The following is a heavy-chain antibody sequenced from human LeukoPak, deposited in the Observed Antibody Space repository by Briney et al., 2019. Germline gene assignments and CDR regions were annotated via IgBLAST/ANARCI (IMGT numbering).Heavy chain of an antibody. CDR3: AKAVAGAYFDY. CDR2: ISGSGGST. CDR1: GFTFSSYA. D-gene: IGHD6-19*01. J-gene: IGHJ4*02. V-gene: IGHV3-23*01. Sequence: GGSLRLSCAASGFTFSSYAMSWVRQAPGKGLEWVSAISGSGGSTYYADSVKGRFTLSRDNSKSTLYLQMNSLRAEDTAVYYCAKAVAGAYFDYWGQGTLVTVSS.